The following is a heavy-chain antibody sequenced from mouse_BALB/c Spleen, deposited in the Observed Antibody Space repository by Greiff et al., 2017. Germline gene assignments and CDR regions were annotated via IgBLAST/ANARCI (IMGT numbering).Heavy chain of an antibody. CDR1: GFNIKDYY. Sequence: EVQLQQSGAELVRSGASVKLSCTASGFNIKDYYMHWVKQRPEQGLEWIGWIDPENGDTEYAPKFQGKATMTADTSSNTAYLQLSSLTSEDTAVYYCNGITTPSYYFDYWGQGTTLTVSS. J-gene: IGHJ2*01. CDR2: IDPENGDT. V-gene: IGHV14-4*02. D-gene: IGHD2-4*01. CDR3: NGITTPSYYFDY.